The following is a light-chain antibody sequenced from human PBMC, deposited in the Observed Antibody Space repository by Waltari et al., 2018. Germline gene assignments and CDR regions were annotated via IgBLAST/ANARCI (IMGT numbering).Light chain of an antibody. V-gene: IGKV3-11*01. CDR3: QQRSDWLLT. Sequence: EIVLTQSPATLSLSPGERATLSCRASQCVSSYLAWYQQKSGQAPRLPIYDASNRATGIPARFSGGGSGTDFTLTNSSLEPEDFAVYYCQQRSDWLLTFGGGTKVEIK. CDR2: DAS. J-gene: IGKJ4*01. CDR1: QCVSSY.